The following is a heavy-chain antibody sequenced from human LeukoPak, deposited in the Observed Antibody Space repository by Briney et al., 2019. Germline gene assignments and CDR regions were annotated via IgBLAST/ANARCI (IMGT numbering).Heavy chain of an antibody. V-gene: IGHV3-48*02. D-gene: IGHD1-1*01. CDR3: AQLGRESADNFFDP. J-gene: IGHJ5*02. CDR2: INFDGTVT. CDR1: RSSFSRRG. Sequence: GGSLRLSCAASRSSFSRRGMNWVRQAPGKGLEWLCFINFDGTVTLYADSVKGRFTISRGNDNNSVYLHMNGLRDDDTAVYYCAQLGRESADNFFDPWGQGTLVTVSS.